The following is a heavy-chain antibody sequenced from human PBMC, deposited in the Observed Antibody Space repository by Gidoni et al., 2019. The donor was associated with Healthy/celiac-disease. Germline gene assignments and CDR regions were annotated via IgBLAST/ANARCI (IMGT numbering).Heavy chain of an antibody. Sequence: VQLQQWGAGLLKPSETLSLTCAVRGGSFSGYYWSWIRQPPGKGLEWIGEINHSGSTNYNPSLKSRVTISVDTSKNQFSLKLSSVTAADTAVYYCARGYSSSAHNYYDMDVWGKGTTVTVSS. CDR1: GGSFSGYY. V-gene: IGHV4-34*01. D-gene: IGHD6-6*01. J-gene: IGHJ6*03. CDR2: INHSGST. CDR3: ARGYSSSAHNYYDMDV.